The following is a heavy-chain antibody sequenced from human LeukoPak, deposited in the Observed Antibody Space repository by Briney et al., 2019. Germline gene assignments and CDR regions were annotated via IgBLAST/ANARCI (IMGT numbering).Heavy chain of an antibody. CDR1: GFTFSTYS. V-gene: IGHV3-48*01. J-gene: IGHJ3*02. CDR3: AKANAANDAFDI. D-gene: IGHD6-13*01. Sequence: GGSLRLSCAASGFTFSTYSMNWVRQAPGKGLEWVSYITSSSSTMFYADPVKGRFTISRDNAENSMYLQMNTLRAEDTALYYCAKANAANDAFDIWGQGTMVTVSS. CDR2: ITSSSSTM.